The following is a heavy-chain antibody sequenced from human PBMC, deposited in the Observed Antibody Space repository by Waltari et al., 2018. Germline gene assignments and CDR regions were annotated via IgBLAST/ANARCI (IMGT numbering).Heavy chain of an antibody. J-gene: IGHJ6*02. CDR3: ARDSEYYYGMDV. CDR1: GFPFRSYE. CDR2: ITSSGSTI. D-gene: IGHD3-10*01. V-gene: IGHV3-48*03. Sequence: EGQLVESGGGLVQPGGSLGLSCAASGFPFRSYEMNWVRQAPGKGLGWISYITSSGSTIYYADSVKGRFTISRDNAKNSLYLQMNSLRAEDTAVYFCARDSEYYYGMDVWGQGTTVLVSS.